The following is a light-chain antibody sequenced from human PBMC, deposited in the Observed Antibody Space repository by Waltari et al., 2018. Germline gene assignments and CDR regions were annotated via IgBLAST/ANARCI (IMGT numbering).Light chain of an antibody. V-gene: IGKV3-20*01. CDR2: TAS. J-gene: IGKJ1*01. Sequence: EIVLTQSPGTLSLSPGERVTLSCRASQSVSRALAWYQQKPGQAPRLLIYTASKRATGIPDRFSGSGSGTDFSLTISRLEPEDFAVYYCQHYVSLPATFGQGTRVEIK. CDR3: QHYVSLPAT. CDR1: QSVSRA.